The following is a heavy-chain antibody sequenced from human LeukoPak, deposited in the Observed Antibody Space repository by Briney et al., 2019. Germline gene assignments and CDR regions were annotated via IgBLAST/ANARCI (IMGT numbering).Heavy chain of an antibody. CDR3: ASDISYAVDY. D-gene: IGHD1-26*01. Sequence: PGGSLRLSCAASRFTFSSYSMNWVRQAPGKGLEWVSYISSSSSTIYYADSVKGRFTISRDNAKNSLYLQMNSLRAEDTAVYYCASDISYAVDYWGQGTLVTVSS. CDR2: ISSSSSTI. CDR1: RFTFSSYS. V-gene: IGHV3-48*01. J-gene: IGHJ4*02.